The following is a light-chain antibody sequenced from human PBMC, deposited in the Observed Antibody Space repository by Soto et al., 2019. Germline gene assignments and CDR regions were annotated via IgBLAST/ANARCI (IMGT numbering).Light chain of an antibody. CDR1: MPDVGAYNL. CDR2: EVR. Sequence: QLVLTQPASVSGSPGQSITISCAGTMPDVGAYNLVSWYQQHPGRAPQLIIYEVRNRPSGISFRFSGSKSGNTASLTISGLQAEDEADYYCSSYTSKSSLIFGGGTKLTVL. CDR3: SSYTSKSSLI. V-gene: IGLV2-14*01. J-gene: IGLJ2*01.